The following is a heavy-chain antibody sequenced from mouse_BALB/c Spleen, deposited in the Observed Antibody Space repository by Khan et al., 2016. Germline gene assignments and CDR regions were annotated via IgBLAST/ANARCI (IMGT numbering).Heavy chain of an antibody. CDR1: GYTFTNYY. CDR2: INPSNGGT. CDR3: TRGLHYFDY. Sequence: VQLQESGAELVKPGASVKLSCKASGYTFTNYYMYWVKQRPGQGLEWIGEINPSNGGTNFNEKFKSKATLTVDKSSSTAYMQLSSLTSEDSAVYYGTRGLHYFDYWGQGTTLTVSS. J-gene: IGHJ2*01. V-gene: IGHV1S81*02.